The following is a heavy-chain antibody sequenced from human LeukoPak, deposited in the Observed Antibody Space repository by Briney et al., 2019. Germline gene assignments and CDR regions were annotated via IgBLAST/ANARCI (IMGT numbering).Heavy chain of an antibody. V-gene: IGHV4-39*07. CDR3: ARENTENPVGLDSATTTYYLDH. Sequence: SETLSLTCTVTGGSISRSRYYWGWIRQPPGKGLEWIVSIYDTGSTYYNPSLKSRVTILIDTSKNQFSLKLSSVTAADTAMYYCARENTENPVGLDSATTTYYLDHWGQGTLVTVSS. CDR2: IYDTGST. D-gene: IGHD1-14*01. J-gene: IGHJ4*02. CDR1: GGSISRSRYY.